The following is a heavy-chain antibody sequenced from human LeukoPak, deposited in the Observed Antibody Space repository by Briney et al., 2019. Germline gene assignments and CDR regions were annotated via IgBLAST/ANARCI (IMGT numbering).Heavy chain of an antibody. CDR3: ARGRSSGSFDY. V-gene: IGHV4-34*01. Sequence: SETLSLTCAVYGGSFSGYYWSWIRQPPGKGLEWIGEINHSGSTNYNPSLKSRVTISVDTSKNQFSLKLSSVTAADTAVYYCARGRSSGSFDYWGQGTLVTVSS. CDR1: GGSFSGYY. D-gene: IGHD1-26*01. J-gene: IGHJ4*02. CDR2: INHSGST.